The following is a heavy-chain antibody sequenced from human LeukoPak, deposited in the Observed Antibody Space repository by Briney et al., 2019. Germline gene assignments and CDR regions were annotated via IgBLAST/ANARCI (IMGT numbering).Heavy chain of an antibody. CDR2: IKQDGSEK. D-gene: IGHD1-26*01. V-gene: IGHV3-7*01. CDR3: ARDLESGSYEHYFDY. CDR1: GFTFSSYW. Sequence: GGSLRLSCAASGFTFSSYWMSWVRQAPGKGLEWVANIKQDGSEKYYVDSVKGRFTISRDNAKNSLYLQTNSLRAEDTAVYYCARDLESGSYEHYFDYWGQGTQVTVSS. J-gene: IGHJ4*02.